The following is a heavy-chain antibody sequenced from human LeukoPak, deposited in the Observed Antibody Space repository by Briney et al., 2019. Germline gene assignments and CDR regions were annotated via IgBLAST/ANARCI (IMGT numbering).Heavy chain of an antibody. CDR1: GGSISSHY. CDR3: ARVPVLNGENWFEP. CDR2: IYYSGST. D-gene: IGHD3-10*01. V-gene: IGHV4-59*11. J-gene: IGHJ5*02. Sequence: TSETLSLTCTVSGGSISSHYWSWIRQPPGKGLEWIGYIYYSGSTNYNPSLKSRVTISVDTSKNQFSLKLSSVTAADTAVYYCARVPVLNGENWFEPRGQGTLVTGSS.